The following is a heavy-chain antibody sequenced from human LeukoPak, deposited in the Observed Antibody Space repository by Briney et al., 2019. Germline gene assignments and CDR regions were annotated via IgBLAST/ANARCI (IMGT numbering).Heavy chain of an antibody. V-gene: IGHV1-69*05. Sequence: ASVKVSCKASGGTFSSYAISWVRQAPGQGLEWMGGIIPIFGTANYAQKFQGRVTITTDESTSTAYMELSSLRSEDTAAYYCARVGVYVFWSGSQEGWFDPWGQGTLVTVSS. CDR3: ARVGVYVFWSGSQEGWFDP. J-gene: IGHJ5*02. CDR2: IIPIFGTA. D-gene: IGHD3-3*01. CDR1: GGTFSSYA.